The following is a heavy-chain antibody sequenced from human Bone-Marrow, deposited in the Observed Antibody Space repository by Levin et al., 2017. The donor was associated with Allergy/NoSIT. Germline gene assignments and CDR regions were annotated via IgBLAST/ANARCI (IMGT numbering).Heavy chain of an antibody. Sequence: GESLKISCAASGFTFSDNNMSWIRQAPGKGLEWVAFISSSGSNTNFADSVKGRFTISRDNAKNSLFLQMNLLRAEDTAVYFCARGALLVRGIPYDYWGQGTRVTVSS. CDR2: ISSSGSNT. CDR3: ARGALLVRGIPYDY. V-gene: IGHV3-11*05. D-gene: IGHD3-10*01. J-gene: IGHJ4*02. CDR1: GFTFSDNN.